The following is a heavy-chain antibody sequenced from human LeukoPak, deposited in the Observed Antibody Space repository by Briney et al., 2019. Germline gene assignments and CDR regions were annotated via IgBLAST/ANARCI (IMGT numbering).Heavy chain of an antibody. CDR2: IYYSGST. Sequence: SETLSLTCTVSGGSISSYYWSWIRQPPGKGLEWIGYIYYSGSTNYNPSLKGRVTISVDTSKNQFSLKLSSVTAADTAVYYCARDLWGGNYFDYWGQGTLVTVSS. J-gene: IGHJ4*02. CDR3: ARDLWGGNYFDY. V-gene: IGHV4-59*01. D-gene: IGHD3-16*01. CDR1: GGSISSYY.